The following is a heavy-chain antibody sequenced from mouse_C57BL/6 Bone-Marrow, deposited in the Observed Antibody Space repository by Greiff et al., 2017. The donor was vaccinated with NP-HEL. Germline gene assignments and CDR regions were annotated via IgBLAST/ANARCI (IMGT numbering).Heavy chain of an antibody. CDR3: ARPLYGSSSFWYFDV. CDR1: GYTFTSYW. Sequence: VKLQQPGTELVKPGASVKLSCKASGYTFTSYWMHWVKQRPGQGLEWIGNINPSNGGTNYNEKFKSKATLTVDKSSSTAYMQLSSLTSEDSAVYYCARPLYGSSSFWYFDVWGTGTTVTVSS. J-gene: IGHJ1*03. CDR2: INPSNGGT. V-gene: IGHV1-53*01. D-gene: IGHD1-1*01.